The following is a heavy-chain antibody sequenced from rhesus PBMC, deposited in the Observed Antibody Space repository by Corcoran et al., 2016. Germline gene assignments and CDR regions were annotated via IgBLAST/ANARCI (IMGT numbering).Heavy chain of an antibody. Sequence: QVQLQESGPGVVKPSETLSLTCAVSGYSISSGYDWSWIRQPPGKGLEWIGYIYGSSGSTYYNPSRKSRVTISTDTSKNQFSLKLSSVTAADTAVYYCARGAWSGWSFYGLDSWGQGVVVTVSS. CDR3: ARGAWSGWSFYGLDS. CDR2: IYGSSGST. J-gene: IGHJ6*01. D-gene: IGHD6S26*01. V-gene: IGHV4-127*01. CDR1: GYSISSGYD.